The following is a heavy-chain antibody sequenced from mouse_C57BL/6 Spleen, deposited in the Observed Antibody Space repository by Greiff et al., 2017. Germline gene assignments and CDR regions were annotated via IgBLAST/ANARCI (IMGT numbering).Heavy chain of an antibody. J-gene: IGHJ4*01. CDR3: VRERLKVVADYAMDY. D-gene: IGHD1-1*01. V-gene: IGHV10-3*01. CDR2: IRSKSSNYAT. CDR1: GFTFNPYA. Sequence: EVMLVESGGGLVQPKGSLKLSCAASGFTFNPYAMHWVRQAPGKGLEWVARIRSKSSNYATYYADSVKDRFTISRDDSQSMLYLQMNNLKTEDTAMYYCVRERLKVVADYAMDYWGQGTSVTVSS.